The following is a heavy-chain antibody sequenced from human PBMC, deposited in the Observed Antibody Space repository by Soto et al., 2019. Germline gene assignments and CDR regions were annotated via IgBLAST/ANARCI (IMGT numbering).Heavy chain of an antibody. V-gene: IGHV1-46*01. Sequence: ASVKVSCKASGYTFTSYYMHWVRQAPGQGLEWMGIINPSGGSTSYAQKFQGRVTMTRDTSTSTVYMELSSLRSDDTAVYYCARALGKYYDFWSGYSTQFDYWGQGTLVTVSS. CDR2: INPSGGST. CDR3: ARALGKYYDFWSGYSTQFDY. CDR1: GYTFTSYY. J-gene: IGHJ4*02. D-gene: IGHD3-3*01.